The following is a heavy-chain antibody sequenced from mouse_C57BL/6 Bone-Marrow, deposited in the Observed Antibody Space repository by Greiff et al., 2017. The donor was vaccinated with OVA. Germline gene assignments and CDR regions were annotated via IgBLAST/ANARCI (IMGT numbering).Heavy chain of an antibody. V-gene: IGHV1-72*01. D-gene: IGHD1-1*01. Sequence: QVQLQQPGAELVKPGASVKLSCKASGYTFTSYWMHWVKQRPGRGLEWIGRIDPNSGGTKYNEKFKSKATLTVDKPSSTAYMQLSSLTSEDSAVYYCARQPYGSLYYYAMDYWGQGTSVTVSS. J-gene: IGHJ4*01. CDR3: ARQPYGSLYYYAMDY. CDR2: IDPNSGGT. CDR1: GYTFTSYW.